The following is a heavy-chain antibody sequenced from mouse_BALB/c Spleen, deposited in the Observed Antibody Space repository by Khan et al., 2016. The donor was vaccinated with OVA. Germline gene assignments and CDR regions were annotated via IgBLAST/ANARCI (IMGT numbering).Heavy chain of an antibody. CDR2: IYPGSNNT. V-gene: IGHV1-77*01. CDR3: ARGGYGTSGAY. J-gene: IGHJ3*01. D-gene: IGHD1-1*01. CDR1: GYTFTDYV. Sequence: QIQLVQSGPELVKPGASVKMSCKASGYTFTDYVLTWVKQRTGQGLEWIGEIYPGSNNTYYNEKFKGKATLTADKSSNTAYIQLSSLTFEDSAVYFCARGGYGTSGAYWGQGLWSLSLQ.